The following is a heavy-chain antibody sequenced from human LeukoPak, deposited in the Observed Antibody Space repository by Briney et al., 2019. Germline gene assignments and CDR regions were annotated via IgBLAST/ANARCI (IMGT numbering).Heavy chain of an antibody. CDR3: ARQNTPHGNFDY. CDR1: GFTFSSYD. J-gene: IGHJ4*02. V-gene: IGHV3-13*01. D-gene: IGHD1-26*01. CDR2: IGVAANT. Sequence: GGSLRLSCAASGFTFSSYDMHWVRQATGKGLEWVSAIGVAANTFYSGSVKGRFTISRENAKNSLYLLMTRLRAEDTAVYYCARQNTPHGNFDYWGQGILVTVSS.